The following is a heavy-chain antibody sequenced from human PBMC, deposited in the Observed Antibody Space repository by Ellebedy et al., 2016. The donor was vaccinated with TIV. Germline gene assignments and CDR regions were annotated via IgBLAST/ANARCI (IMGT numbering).Heavy chain of an antibody. CDR1: GGTFSSYA. V-gene: IGHV1-69*13. D-gene: IGHD3-22*01. CDR2: IIPIFGTA. J-gene: IGHJ5*02. CDR3: ARMTRVVVIETGWFDP. Sequence: AASVKVSCKASGGTFSSYAISWVRQAPGQGLEWMGGIIPIFGTANYAQKFQGRVTITADESTSTAYMELSSLRSEDTAVYYCARMTRVVVIETGWFDPWGQGTLVTVSS.